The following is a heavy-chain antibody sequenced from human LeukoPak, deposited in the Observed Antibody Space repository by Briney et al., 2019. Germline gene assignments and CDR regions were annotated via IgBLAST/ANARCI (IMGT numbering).Heavy chain of an antibody. CDR1: GGSISSSSYY. D-gene: IGHD2-21*01. V-gene: IGHV4-39*07. Sequence: TSETLSLTCTVSGGSISSSSYYWGWIRQPPGKRLEWIGSIYYSGSTYYNPSLKSRVTIPVDTSKNQFSLKLSSVTAADTAVYYCARGRGKASRAFDIWGQGTMVTVSS. CDR2: IYYSGST. J-gene: IGHJ3*02. CDR3: ARGRGKASRAFDI.